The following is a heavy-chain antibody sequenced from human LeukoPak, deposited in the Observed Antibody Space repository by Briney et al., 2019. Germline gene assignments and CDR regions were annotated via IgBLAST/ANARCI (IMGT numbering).Heavy chain of an antibody. V-gene: IGHV4-59*01. D-gene: IGHD3-9*01. CDR3: ASQNYDFLTGYYRDY. J-gene: IGHJ4*02. Sequence: SETLSLTCTVSGGSISSYYWSWIRQPPGKGLEWIAYIYSSGSTSYNPSLKSRVTISLDASKNQFSLKLCSVTAADTAVYYCASQNYDFLTGYYRDYWGQGTLVTVSS. CDR1: GGSISSYY. CDR2: IYSSGST.